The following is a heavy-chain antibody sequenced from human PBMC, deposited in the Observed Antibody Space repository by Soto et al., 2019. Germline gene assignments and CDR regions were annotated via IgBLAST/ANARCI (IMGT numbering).Heavy chain of an antibody. CDR1: GYSFTSYW. J-gene: IGHJ3*02. D-gene: IGHD3-3*01. Sequence: GESLKISCKGSGYSFTSYWIGWVRQMLGKGLEWMGIIYPGDSDTRYSPSFQGQVTISADKSISTAYLQWSSLKASDTAMYYCASRGVYYDFWSGSNNDAFDIWGQGTMVTVSS. CDR3: ASRGVYYDFWSGSNNDAFDI. CDR2: IYPGDSDT. V-gene: IGHV5-51*01.